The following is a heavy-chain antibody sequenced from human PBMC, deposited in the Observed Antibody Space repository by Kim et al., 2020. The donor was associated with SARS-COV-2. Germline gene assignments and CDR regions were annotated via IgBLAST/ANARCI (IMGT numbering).Heavy chain of an antibody. J-gene: IGHJ4*02. D-gene: IGHD3-10*01. CDR3: ARVPGDTTRGRDY. V-gene: IGHV3-11*04. Sequence: YADTVKGRFTITREHAKKALYRQMNSLRDEDTAVYFCARVPGDTTRGRDYWGQGTLVTVSS.